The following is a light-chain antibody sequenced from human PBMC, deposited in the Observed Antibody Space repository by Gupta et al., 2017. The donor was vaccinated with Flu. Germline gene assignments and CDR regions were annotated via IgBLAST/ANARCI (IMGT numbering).Light chain of an antibody. Sequence: QSALTQPASVSGSPGPAITISCSGITSDVSGYDSVSWYQHYPGKAPKLMICDGSHRPAGVASRFSGSKAGNTASLTISGLQAEDEADYYGIAYTSRNTFVFGTGTRVTVL. CDR1: TSDVSGYDS. V-gene: IGLV2-14*01. CDR3: IAYTSRNTFV. J-gene: IGLJ1*01. CDR2: DGS.